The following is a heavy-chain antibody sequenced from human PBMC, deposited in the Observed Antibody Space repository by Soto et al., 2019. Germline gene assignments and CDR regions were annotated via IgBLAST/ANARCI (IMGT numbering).Heavy chain of an antibody. CDR2: IGTAGDT. J-gene: IGHJ3*02. CDR1: GFTFSSYD. D-gene: IGHD2-2*01. Sequence: EVQLVESGGGLVQPGGSLRLSCAASGFTFSSYDMHWVRQATGKGLEWVSAIGTAGDTYYPGSVKGRFTISRENAKNSVYLQMHSLRAGDTAVYYCARGGYCSSTSCYSSAFDIWGQGTMVTVSS. V-gene: IGHV3-13*04. CDR3: ARGGYCSSTSCYSSAFDI.